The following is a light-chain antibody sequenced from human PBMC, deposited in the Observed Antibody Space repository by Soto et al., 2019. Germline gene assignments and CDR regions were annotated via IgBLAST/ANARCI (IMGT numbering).Light chain of an antibody. V-gene: IGKV1-5*01. CDR2: DAS. J-gene: IGKJ4*01. CDR3: QQRSNWRRT. Sequence: DIQMTQSPSTLSASLGDRVTITCRASQTVNAWLAWYQHKPGKAPKPLIYDASILESGVPARFSGSGSGTEFTLTISSLEPEDFAVYYCQQRSNWRRTFGGGTKVDIK. CDR1: QTVNAW.